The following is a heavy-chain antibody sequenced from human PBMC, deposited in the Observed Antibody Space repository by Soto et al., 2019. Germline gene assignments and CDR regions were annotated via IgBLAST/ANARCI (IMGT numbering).Heavy chain of an antibody. CDR3: ARHDYDFWSGYDENYYYGMDV. CDR1: GGSISSSSYY. CDR2: IYYSGST. D-gene: IGHD3-3*01. V-gene: IGHV4-39*01. Sequence: PSETLSLTCTVSGGSISSSSYYWGWIRQPPGKGLEWIGSIYYSGSTYYNPSLKSRVTISVDTSKNQFSLKLSSVTAAGTAVYYCARHDYDFWSGYDENYYYGMDVWGQGTTVTVSS. J-gene: IGHJ6*02.